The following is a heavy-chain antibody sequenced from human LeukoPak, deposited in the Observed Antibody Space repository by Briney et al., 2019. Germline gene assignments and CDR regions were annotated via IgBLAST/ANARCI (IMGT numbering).Heavy chain of an antibody. Sequence: KSGGYLRLSCAASGFTFSSYSMNWVRQAPGKGLEWVSSISSSSSYIYYADSVKGRFTISRDNAKNSLYLQMNSLRAEDTAVYYCARGTMADFDYWGQGTLVTVSS. V-gene: IGHV3-21*01. CDR3: ARGTMADFDY. CDR1: GFTFSSYS. CDR2: ISSSSSYI. D-gene: IGHD4/OR15-4a*01. J-gene: IGHJ4*02.